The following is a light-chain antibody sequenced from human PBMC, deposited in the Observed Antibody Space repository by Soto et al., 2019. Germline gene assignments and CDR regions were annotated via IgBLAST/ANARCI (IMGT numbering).Light chain of an antibody. CDR2: AAS. V-gene: IGKV1-17*01. CDR3: LQHDSYPLT. CDR1: QDISNY. Sequence: DIQMTQSPSSLSASVGDRVTITCQASQDISNYLNWYQQKPGKVPKRLIYAASSLQRGVPSRFSGSGSGTEFTLTISSLQPADFATYYCLQHDSYPLTFGGGTKVDIK. J-gene: IGKJ4*01.